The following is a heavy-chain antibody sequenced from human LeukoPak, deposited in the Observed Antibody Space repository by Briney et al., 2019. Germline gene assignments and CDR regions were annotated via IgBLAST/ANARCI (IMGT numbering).Heavy chain of an antibody. V-gene: IGHV4-4*07. CDR2: IYTSGST. CDR3: ARDIYSYADYYYMDV. D-gene: IGHD5-18*01. Sequence: SETLSLTCAVYGGSFSGYYWSWIRQPAGKGLEWIGRIYTSGSTNYNPSLKSRVTISVDTSKNQFSLKLSSVTAADTAVYYCARDIYSYADYYYMDVWGKGTTVTISS. CDR1: GGSFSGYY. J-gene: IGHJ6*03.